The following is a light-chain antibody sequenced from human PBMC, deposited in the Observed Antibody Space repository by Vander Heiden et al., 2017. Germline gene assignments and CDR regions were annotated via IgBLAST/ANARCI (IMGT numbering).Light chain of an antibody. V-gene: IGLV2-14*01. J-gene: IGLJ2*01. Sequence: QSALTQPASVSGSPGQSITISCTGTSRDVGGHNYVSWYQHHPGKASKLMIYEVSYRPSGISNRFSGSKSGNTASLTISGLQAEDEADYYCSSYTTSSTVVFGGGTKLTVL. CDR2: EVS. CDR3: SSYTTSSTVV. CDR1: SRDVGGHNY.